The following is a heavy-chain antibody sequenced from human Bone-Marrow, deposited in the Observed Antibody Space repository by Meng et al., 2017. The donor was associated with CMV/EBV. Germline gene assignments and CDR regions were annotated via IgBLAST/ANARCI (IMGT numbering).Heavy chain of an antibody. D-gene: IGHD1/OR15-1a*01. CDR1: GFTFSNAW. Sequence: GGSLRLSCAASGFTFSNAWMSWVRQAPGKGLEWVGRIKSKTDGGTTDYAAPVKGRFTISRDDSKNTLYLQMNSLKTEDTAVYYCTTDPTRLTSRWFDPWGQGTLVTASS. CDR2: IKSKTDGGTT. V-gene: IGHV3-15*01. CDR3: TTDPTRLTSRWFDP. J-gene: IGHJ5*02.